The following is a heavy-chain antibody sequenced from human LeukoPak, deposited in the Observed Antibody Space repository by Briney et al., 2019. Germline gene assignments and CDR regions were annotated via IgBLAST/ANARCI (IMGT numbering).Heavy chain of an antibody. D-gene: IGHD5-18*01. CDR2: IYYSGST. V-gene: IGHV4-39*01. Sequence: NPSETLSLTCTVSGGSISSSSYYWGWIRQPPGKGLEWIGSIYYSGSTYYNPSLKSRVTISVDTSKNQFSLKLSSVTAADTAVYYCASFRGYSYGYGDYWGQGTLVTVSS. J-gene: IGHJ4*02. CDR1: GGSISSSSYY. CDR3: ASFRGYSYGYGDY.